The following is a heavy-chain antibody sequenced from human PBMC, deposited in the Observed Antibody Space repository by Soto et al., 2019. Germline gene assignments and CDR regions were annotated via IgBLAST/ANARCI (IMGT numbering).Heavy chain of an antibody. CDR2: FDDSGSF. CDR1: GASISGVY. J-gene: IGHJ4*02. V-gene: IGHV4-4*07. Sequence: QVQLKESGPGLADPAETLSLTSTISGASISGVYWSWIRQPAGRGLEWLGRFDDSGSFSYNSSLKNRVTMSIDTSKNPLSLNLSSVTAEDTAVSFCARGDSGSSYHFDYLGRGILVTVSS. D-gene: IGHD1-26*01. CDR3: ARGDSGSSYHFDY.